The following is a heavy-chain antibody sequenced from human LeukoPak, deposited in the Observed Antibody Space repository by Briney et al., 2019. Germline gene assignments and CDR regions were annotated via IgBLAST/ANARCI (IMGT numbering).Heavy chain of an antibody. V-gene: IGHV3-48*02. CDR2: ISTSGSTI. CDR1: GFTFSSYA. CDR3: ARGYYGDYTFDY. J-gene: IGHJ4*02. Sequence: PGGSLRLSCAASGFTFSSYAMSWVRQAPGKGLEWVSYISTSGSTIYYADSVKGRFTISRDNAKNSLYLQMNSLRDEDTAVYYCARGYYGDYTFDYWGQGTLVTVSS. D-gene: IGHD4-17*01.